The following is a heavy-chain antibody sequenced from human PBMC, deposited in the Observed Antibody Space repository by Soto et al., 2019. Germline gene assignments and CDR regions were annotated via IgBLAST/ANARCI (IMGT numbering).Heavy chain of an antibody. D-gene: IGHD1-26*01. CDR1: GFTFSSYS. J-gene: IGHJ4*02. V-gene: IGHV3-48*02. CDR3: ARAKDVGSYPPFDS. CDR2: ISTRSNSI. Sequence: EEQLVESGGGLVQPGGPLRLSCAASGFTFSSYSMNWVRQAPGKGLEWVSYISTRSNSIYYGDSVKGRFTISRDNARNSMYLQMNSLRDEDTAVYFCARAKDVGSYPPFDSWGQGTLVTVSS.